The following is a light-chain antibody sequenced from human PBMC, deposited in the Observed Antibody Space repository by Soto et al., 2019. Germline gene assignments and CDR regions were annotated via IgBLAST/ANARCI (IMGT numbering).Light chain of an antibody. CDR3: LQSLQFPLT. Sequence: EIVMTQTPLSLSVTPGQSASISCRSSQTLLHSNGKSYLYWYLQKAGQAPQLLIYEVSKRFSGVPDRFSGSGAGTDFTLKISRVEAEDVGVYYCLQSLQFPLTFDGGTKVEIK. V-gene: IGKV2D-29*01. CDR2: EVS. J-gene: IGKJ4*01. CDR1: QTLLHSNGKSY.